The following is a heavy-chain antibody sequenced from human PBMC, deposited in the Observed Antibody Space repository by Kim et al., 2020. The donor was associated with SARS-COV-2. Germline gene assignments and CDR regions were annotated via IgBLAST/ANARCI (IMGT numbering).Heavy chain of an antibody. V-gene: IGHV1-8*01. J-gene: IGHJ4*02. Sequence: YAQKFQGRVTMTRNTSISTAYMELSSLRSEDTAVYYCARGPLSSSWYWWYWGQGTLVTVSS. D-gene: IGHD6-13*01. CDR3: ARGPLSSSWYWWY.